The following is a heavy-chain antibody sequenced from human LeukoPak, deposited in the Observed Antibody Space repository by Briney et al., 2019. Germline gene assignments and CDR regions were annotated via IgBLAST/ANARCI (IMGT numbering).Heavy chain of an antibody. Sequence: TGGSLRLSCAASGFTFDDYGLSWVRQAPGKGLEWVSGINWNGGSTGYADSVKGRFTISRDNAKKSLYLQMNSLRAEDTALYYCAKGAGGSMDVWGKGTTVAISS. J-gene: IGHJ6*03. CDR2: INWNGGST. V-gene: IGHV3-20*04. CDR1: GFTFDDYG. D-gene: IGHD3-10*01. CDR3: AKGAGGSMDV.